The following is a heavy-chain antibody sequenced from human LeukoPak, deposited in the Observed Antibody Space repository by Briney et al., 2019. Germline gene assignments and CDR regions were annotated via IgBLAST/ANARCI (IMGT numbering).Heavy chain of an antibody. CDR3: ARVAGVSYNYFDS. J-gene: IGHJ4*02. V-gene: IGHV1-18*01. D-gene: IGHD1-26*01. Sequence: ASVNVSCKPSGYTFITYRITWVRQAPGQGLEWMGWITPDNGHTNYAQNLQDRVTMTTDTSTSTAYMELRSLRSDDTALYFCARVAGVSYNYFDSWGQGTLVTVSS. CDR2: ITPDNGHT. CDR1: GYTFITYR.